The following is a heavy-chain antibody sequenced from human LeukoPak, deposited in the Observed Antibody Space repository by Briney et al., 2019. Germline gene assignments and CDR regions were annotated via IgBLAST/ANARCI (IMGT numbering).Heavy chain of an antibody. Sequence: SETLSLTCTVSGGSISSYYWSWIRQPPGKGLEWIGYIYTSGSTNYNPSLKSRVTISVDTPKNQFPLKLSSVTAADTAVYYCARRVHIAALYDAFDIWGQGTMVTVSS. V-gene: IGHV4-4*09. CDR3: ARRVHIAALYDAFDI. D-gene: IGHD6-13*01. J-gene: IGHJ3*02. CDR2: IYTSGST. CDR1: GGSISSYY.